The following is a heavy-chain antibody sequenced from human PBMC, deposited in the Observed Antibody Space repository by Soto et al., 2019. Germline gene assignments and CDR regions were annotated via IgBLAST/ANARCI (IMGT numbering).Heavy chain of an antibody. Sequence: PGGSLRLSCAASGFTFSSYSMNWVCQAPGKGLEWVSSISSSSSYIYYADSVKGRFTISRDNAKNSLYLQMNSLRAEDTAVYYCARDRNRITMIATTLFDYWGQGTLVTVSS. CDR1: GFTFSSYS. V-gene: IGHV3-21*01. J-gene: IGHJ4*02. CDR2: ISSSSSYI. CDR3: ARDRNRITMIATTLFDY. D-gene: IGHD3-22*01.